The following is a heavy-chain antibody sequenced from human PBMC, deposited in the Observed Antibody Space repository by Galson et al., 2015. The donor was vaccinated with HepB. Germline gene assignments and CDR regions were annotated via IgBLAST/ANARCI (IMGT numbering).Heavy chain of an antibody. D-gene: IGHD4-11*01. CDR2: ISSSSSYT. CDR1: GFTFSDYY. V-gene: IGHV3-11*06. J-gene: IGHJ6*03. CDR3: ARAVVMTTVTPGYYMDV. Sequence: SLRLSCAASGFTFSDYYMSWIRQAPGKGLEWVSYISSSSSYTNYADSVKGRFTISRDNAKNSLYLQMNSLRAEDTAVYYCARAVVMTTVTPGYYMDVWGKGTTVTVSS.